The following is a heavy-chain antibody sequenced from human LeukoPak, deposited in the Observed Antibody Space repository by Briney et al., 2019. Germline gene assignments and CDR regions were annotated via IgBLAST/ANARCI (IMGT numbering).Heavy chain of an antibody. CDR3: ARDDGRITIFGVVIVSGAFDI. CDR2: INWNGGST. Sequence: GGSLRLSCAASGFTFVNYGMSWFRQAPGKGLEWVSGINWNGGSTGYADSVKGRFTISRDNAKNSLYLQMNSLRAEDTALYYCARDDGRITIFGVVIVSGAFDIWGQGTMVTVSS. CDR1: GFTFVNYG. J-gene: IGHJ3*02. D-gene: IGHD3-3*01. V-gene: IGHV3-20*04.